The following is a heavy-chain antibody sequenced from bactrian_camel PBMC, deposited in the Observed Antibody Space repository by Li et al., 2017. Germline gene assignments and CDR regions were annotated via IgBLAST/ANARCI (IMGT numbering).Heavy chain of an antibody. J-gene: IGHJ4*01. CDR3: VNGASDVGYNY. D-gene: IGHD3*01. V-gene: IGHV3S40*01. CDR2: IASGGGST. CDR1: GFIFSSYD. Sequence: VQLVESGGGLVQPGGSLRLSCAASGFIFSSYDMSWVRQAPGKGLEWVSGIASGGGSTFYADHVKGRFTISRDNAKNTLYLQLNSLKTEDTAMYYCVNGASDVGYNYWGQGTQVTVS.